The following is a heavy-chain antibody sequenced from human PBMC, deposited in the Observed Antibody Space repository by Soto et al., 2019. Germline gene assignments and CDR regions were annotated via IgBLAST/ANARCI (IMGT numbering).Heavy chain of an antibody. CDR2: IHPDGGHT. J-gene: IGHJ4*02. Sequence: ASVKVSCKASGYTFTNCYVQWVRQAPAQGLEWMGVIHPDGGHTTYSQKFQDRVTMTRDTFTSTIYMELSSLRSEDTAVYYCARGDNDYWGQGTLVTVSS. CDR1: GYTFTNCY. CDR3: ARGDNDY. V-gene: IGHV1-46*01.